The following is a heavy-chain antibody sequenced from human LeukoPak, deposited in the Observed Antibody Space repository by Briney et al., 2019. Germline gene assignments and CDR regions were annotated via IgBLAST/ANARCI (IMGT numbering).Heavy chain of an antibody. CDR3: ARCTTGRTFGSLREIKRSREIGY. J-gene: IGHJ4*02. V-gene: IGHV3-21*01. CDR2: ISSSSSNI. D-gene: IGHD1-1*01. Sequence: GGSLRLSCAASGFTFSSYSMNWVRQAPGKGLEWVSSISSSSSNIYYADSVKGRFTISRDNAKNSLYLQMNSLRVEDTAVYYCARCTTGRTFGSLREIKRSREIGYWGQGTLVTVSS. CDR1: GFTFSSYS.